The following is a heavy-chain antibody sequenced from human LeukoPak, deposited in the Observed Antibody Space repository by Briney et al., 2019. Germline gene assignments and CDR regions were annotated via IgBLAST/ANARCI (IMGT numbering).Heavy chain of an antibody. CDR1: GGSISSYF. Sequence: SETLSLTCTGSGGSISSYFWSWIRQPPGKGLEWIGYIYYSGSTNYNPSPKSRVTMSVDTSKNQFSLKLSSVTAADTAVYYCARPGTIRKDDAFDIWGQGTMVTVSS. CDR3: ARPGTIRKDDAFDI. D-gene: IGHD3-3*02. J-gene: IGHJ3*02. CDR2: IYYSGST. V-gene: IGHV4-59*08.